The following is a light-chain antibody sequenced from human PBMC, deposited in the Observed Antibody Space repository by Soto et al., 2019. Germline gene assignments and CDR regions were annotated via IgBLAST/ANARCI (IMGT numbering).Light chain of an antibody. Sequence: DIRMTQSPSTLSASVGDRVTITCRASQTISSSLAWYRQKPGRAPNLLIYKASSIESGVPSRFSGSGSGTEFTLTISSLQPADFATYYCQQYDTYPWTFGHGTKVEI. CDR2: KAS. J-gene: IGKJ1*01. V-gene: IGKV1-5*03. CDR3: QQYDTYPWT. CDR1: QTISSS.